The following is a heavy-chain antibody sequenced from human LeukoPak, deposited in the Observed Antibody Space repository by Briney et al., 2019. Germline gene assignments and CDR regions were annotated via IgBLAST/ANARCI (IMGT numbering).Heavy chain of an antibody. D-gene: IGHD3-10*01. CDR1: GNTFTNYY. CDR2: VNPSVGTT. Sequence: GASVKVSCKASGNTFTNYYVHWVRQAPGQGLEWMGTVNPSVGTTRSAKGRASLTRDTSTSTVYMALSTLRSEDTAVYYCARSVFPYYSGSGSPYNVDVRQNSYFDFWGQGTLVTVSS. J-gene: IGHJ4*02. CDR3: ARSVFPYYSGSGSPYNVDVRQNSYFDF. V-gene: IGHV1-46*01.